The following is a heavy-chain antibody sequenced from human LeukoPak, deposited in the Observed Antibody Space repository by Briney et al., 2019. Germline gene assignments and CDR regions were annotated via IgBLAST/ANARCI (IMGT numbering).Heavy chain of an antibody. CDR1: GFTFSSYA. D-gene: IGHD3-10*01. CDR2: ISYDGSNK. CDR3: ARDPSFITMVRGVSFDY. V-gene: IGHV3-30-3*01. Sequence: GGSLRLSCAASGFTFSSYAMHWVRQAPGKGLEWVAVISYDGSNKYYADSVKGRFTISRDNSKNTLYLQMNSLRAEDTAVYYCARDPSFITMVRGVSFDYWGQGTLSPSPQ. J-gene: IGHJ4*02.